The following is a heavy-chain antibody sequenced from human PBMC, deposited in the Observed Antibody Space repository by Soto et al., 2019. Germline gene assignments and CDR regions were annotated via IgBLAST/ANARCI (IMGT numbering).Heavy chain of an antibody. Sequence: SETLCLTWSVSGGSIRSYYWSWIRQPPGKGLEWIGEINHSGSTNYNPSLKSRVTISVDTSKNQFSLKLSSVTAADTAVYYCASLIGSGSYTHRPPYYYGMDVWGQGTTVTVSS. CDR3: ASLIGSGSYTHRPPYYYGMDV. D-gene: IGHD3-10*01. V-gene: IGHV4-34*01. CDR1: GGSIRSYY. CDR2: INHSGST. J-gene: IGHJ6*02.